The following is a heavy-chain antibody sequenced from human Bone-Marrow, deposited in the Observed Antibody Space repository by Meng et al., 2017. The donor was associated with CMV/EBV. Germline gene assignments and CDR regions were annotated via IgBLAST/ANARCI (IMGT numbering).Heavy chain of an antibody. D-gene: IGHD3-22*01. CDR1: GFTFSSYE. Sequence: GESLKISCAASGFTFSSYEMNWVRQAPGKGLEWVSYISSSGSTIYYADSVKGRFTISRDNAKNSLYLQMNSLRAEDTAVYYCARSLVLFGDGYLYYYYGMDVWGQGTTVTVSS. CDR2: ISSSGSTI. J-gene: IGHJ6*02. CDR3: ARSLVLFGDGYLYYYYGMDV. V-gene: IGHV3-48*03.